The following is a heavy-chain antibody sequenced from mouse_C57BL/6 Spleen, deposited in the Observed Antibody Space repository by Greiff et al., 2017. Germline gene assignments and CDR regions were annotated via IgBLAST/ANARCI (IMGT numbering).Heavy chain of an antibody. Sequence: VQLQQSGAELVKPGASVKISCKASGYAFSSYWMNWVKQRPGKGLEWIGQIYPGDGATNYNGKFKGKATLTADKSSSTAYMQLSSLTSEDSAVYFCAREGTTVVALDYWGQGTTLTVSA. V-gene: IGHV1-80*01. CDR2: IYPGDGAT. CDR3: AREGTTVVALDY. J-gene: IGHJ2*01. CDR1: GYAFSSYW. D-gene: IGHD1-1*01.